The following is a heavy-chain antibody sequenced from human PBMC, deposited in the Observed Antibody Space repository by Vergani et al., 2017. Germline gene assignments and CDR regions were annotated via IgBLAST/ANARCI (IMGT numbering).Heavy chain of an antibody. CDR1: GFTFSSYS. CDR2: ISSSSSYI. V-gene: IGHV3-21*01. D-gene: IGHD3-16*01. CDR3: ARDGRGLGTGAFDI. Sequence: EVQLVESGGGLVKPGGSLRLSCAASGFTFSSYSMNWVRQAPGKGLEWVSSISSSSSYIYYADSVKGRFTISRDNAKNSLYLQMNSLRAEDTAVYYCARDGRGLGTGAFDIWGQGTMVTVSS. J-gene: IGHJ3*02.